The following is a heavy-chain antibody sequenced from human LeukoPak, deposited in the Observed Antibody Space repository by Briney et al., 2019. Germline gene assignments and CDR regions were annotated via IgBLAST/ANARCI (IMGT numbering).Heavy chain of an antibody. CDR1: GFTFSSYE. J-gene: IGHJ6*02. CDR2: ISSSGSTI. V-gene: IGHV3-48*03. Sequence: GGSRRLSWAASGFTFSSYEMSWVRQAPGKGLEWVAYISSSGSTIYYADSVRGRFTTSRDTAKKSLYLQMNSLRAEDTAVYYCARDWSMDVWGQGTTVTVSS. CDR3: ARDWSMDV. D-gene: IGHD3-3*01.